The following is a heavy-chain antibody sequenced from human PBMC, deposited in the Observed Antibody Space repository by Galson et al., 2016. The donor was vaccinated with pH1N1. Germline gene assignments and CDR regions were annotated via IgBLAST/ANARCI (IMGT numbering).Heavy chain of an antibody. D-gene: IGHD4-17*01. CDR3: AKGGYGDYGLDVFDI. V-gene: IGHV3-23*01. Sequence: LRLSCSASGSNSDYNMNWVRLAPGKGLEWVSSISGSGGRKHYADSVQGRFIISRDNSKNTLYLQMNSLRAGDTALYFCAKGGYGDYGLDVFDIWGQGTMVIVSS. CDR1: GSNSDYN. CDR2: ISGSGGRK. J-gene: IGHJ3*02.